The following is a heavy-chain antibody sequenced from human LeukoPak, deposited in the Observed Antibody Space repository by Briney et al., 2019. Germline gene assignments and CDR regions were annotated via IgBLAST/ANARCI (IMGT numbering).Heavy chain of an antibody. CDR2: IYHSGST. CDR1: VYSISSGYY. J-gene: IGHJ5*02. Sequence: SETLSLTCTVSVYSISSGYYWGWIRQPPGKGLEWIGSIYHSGSTYYNPSLKSRVTISVDTSKNQFSLKLSSVTAADTAVYYCARHAGSSGWYRRGVQFDPWGQGTLVTVSS. V-gene: IGHV4-38-2*02. CDR3: ARHAGSSGWYRRGVQFDP. D-gene: IGHD6-19*01.